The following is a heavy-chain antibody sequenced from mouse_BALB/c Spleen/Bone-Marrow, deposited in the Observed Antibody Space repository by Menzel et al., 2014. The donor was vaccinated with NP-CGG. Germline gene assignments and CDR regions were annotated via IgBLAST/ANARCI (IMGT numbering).Heavy chain of an antibody. J-gene: IGHJ4*01. V-gene: IGHV5-6*02. CDR1: GFTFSNYG. Sequence: EVMLVESGGDLVKPGGSLKLSCAASGFTFSNYGMSWVRQTPDKRLEWVATISSGGSYTYYPDSVKGRFTISRDNEKNTLYLQMSSLKSEDTAMYYCARRDGGPMDYWGQGTSVTVSS. CDR3: ARRDGGPMDY. CDR2: ISSGGSYT. D-gene: IGHD2-3*01.